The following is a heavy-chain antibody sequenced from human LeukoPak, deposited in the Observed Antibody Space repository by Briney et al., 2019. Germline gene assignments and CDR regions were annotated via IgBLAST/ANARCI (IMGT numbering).Heavy chain of an antibody. J-gene: IGHJ5*02. CDR1: GFTFSIYW. D-gene: IGHD6-19*01. CDR3: AREVSSGGWYNWFDP. Sequence: GGCLKLSWEASGFTFSIYWMHWVGPAPGKGRGWVQRINSDGSGINYADSVKGRFTISRDNAKNTLYLQMNSLRAEDTAVYYCAREVSSGGWYNWFDPWGQGTLVTVSS. V-gene: IGHV3-74*01. CDR2: INSDGSGI.